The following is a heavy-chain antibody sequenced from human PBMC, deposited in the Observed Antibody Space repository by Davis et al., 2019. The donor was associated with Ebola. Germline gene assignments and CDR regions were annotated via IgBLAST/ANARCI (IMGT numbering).Heavy chain of an antibody. CDR3: ARAQMDDDIWWSQDYGMDV. CDR2: IYYSGST. J-gene: IGHJ6*04. V-gene: IGHV4-59*01. Sequence: SETLSLTCTVSGGSISSYYWSWIRQPPGKGLEWIGYIYYSGSTNYNPSLKSRVTISVDTSKNQFSLKLSSVTAADTAVYYCARAQMDDDIWWSQDYGMDVWGKGTTVTVSS. D-gene: IGHD2-21*01. CDR1: GGSISSYY.